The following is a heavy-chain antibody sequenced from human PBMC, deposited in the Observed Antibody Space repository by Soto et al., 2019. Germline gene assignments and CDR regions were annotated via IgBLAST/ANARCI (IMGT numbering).Heavy chain of an antibody. D-gene: IGHD3-16*01. J-gene: IGHJ6*02. CDR2: ISPYTVNT. CDR3: VLVDNYVTPAPQDV. CDR1: GYIFVNYG. V-gene: IGHV1-18*01. Sequence: QVQLVQSGDEVKKPGASVKVSCKASGYIFVNYGIAWVRQAPRQGLEWMGWISPYTVNTHSASKVQGRLTMTTDTSSSTASMDLGSLTSDDTAVYYCVLVDNYVTPAPQDVWGQGTTVTVSS.